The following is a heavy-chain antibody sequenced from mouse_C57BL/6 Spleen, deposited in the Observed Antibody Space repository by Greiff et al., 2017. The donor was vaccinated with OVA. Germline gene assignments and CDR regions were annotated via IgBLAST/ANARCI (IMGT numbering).Heavy chain of an antibody. CDR2: IDPETGGT. CDR1: GYTFTDYE. D-gene: IGHD1-1*01. J-gene: IGHJ2*01. V-gene: IGHV1-15*01. CDR3: TRSGSSYPFDY. Sequence: VQLQESGAELVRPGASVTLSCKASGYTFTDYEMHWVKQTPVHGLEWIGAIDPETGGTAYNQKFKGKAILTADKSSSTAYMELRSLTSEDSAVYYCTRSGSSYPFDYWGQGTTLTVSS.